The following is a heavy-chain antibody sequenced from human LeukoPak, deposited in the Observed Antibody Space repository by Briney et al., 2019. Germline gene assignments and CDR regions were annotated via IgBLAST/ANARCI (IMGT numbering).Heavy chain of an antibody. Sequence: GGSLRLSCAASGFTFSSYAMSWVRQAPGKGLEWVSAISGSGGSTYYADSVKGRFTISRDNSKSTLYLQMNSLRAEDTAVYYCAKDEPPYYDFWSGYSSILDVWGKGTTVTVSS. D-gene: IGHD3-3*01. CDR1: GFTFSSYA. CDR3: AKDEPPYYDFWSGYSSILDV. J-gene: IGHJ6*04. CDR2: ISGSGGST. V-gene: IGHV3-23*01.